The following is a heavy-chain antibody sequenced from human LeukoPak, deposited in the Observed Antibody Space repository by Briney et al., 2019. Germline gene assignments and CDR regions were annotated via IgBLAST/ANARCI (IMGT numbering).Heavy chain of an antibody. CDR3: VKDPGVVILPWGH. CDR1: GFTFSSYA. CDR2: LSRSGDNT. J-gene: IGHJ4*02. D-gene: IGHD4-23*01. Sequence: GGSLRLSCAASGFTFSSYAMSWVRQAPGKGLEWVSALSRSGDNTYYADSVKGRFTTSRDNSRSTLYLQMNSLRVEDTAVYYCVKDPGVVILPWGHWGQGTLVTVSS. V-gene: IGHV3-23*01.